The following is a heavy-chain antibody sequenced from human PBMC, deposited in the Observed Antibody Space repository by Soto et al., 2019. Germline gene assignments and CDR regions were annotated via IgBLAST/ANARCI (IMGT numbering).Heavy chain of an antibody. V-gene: IGHV1-46*03. CDR3: ARGSEVLATSNYYYMDV. Sequence: QVQLVQSGAEVKKPGASVKVSCKGSGFSFTNYHIHWVRQAPGQGPERQAPGQGLEWMGMINPRGGSTSYERRLQDRVTMTRDTSTSTVYMELSTLTSEDTAVYYCARGSEVLATSNYYYMDVWGKGTTVTVSS. CDR2: INPRGGST. D-gene: IGHD5-12*01. CDR1: GFSFTNYH. J-gene: IGHJ6*03.